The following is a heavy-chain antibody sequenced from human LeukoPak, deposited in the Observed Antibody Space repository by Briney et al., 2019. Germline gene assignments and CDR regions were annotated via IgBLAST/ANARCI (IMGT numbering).Heavy chain of an antibody. CDR2: ISYIGST. CDR3: ARASGYNFNFGY. J-gene: IGHJ4*02. V-gene: IGHV4-59*08. CDR1: GGSISGYY. D-gene: IGHD5-18*01. Sequence: SVTLSLTCTVSGGSISGYYWSWVRQPPGKGLEWIGYISYIGSTSYNPSLESRVTISVDTSKNQLSLKVSSVTAADTAVYYCARASGYNFNFGYWGQGTLVTVSS.